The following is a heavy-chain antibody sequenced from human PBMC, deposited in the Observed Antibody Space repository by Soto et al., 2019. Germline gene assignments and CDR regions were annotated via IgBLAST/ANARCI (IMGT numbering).Heavy chain of an antibody. J-gene: IGHJ4*02. D-gene: IGHD3-22*01. CDR3: TTEATYYFDSSGYSPTGPFDY. CDR1: GFTLSNAW. Sequence: PGGSLRLSCAASGFTLSNAWVNWVRQAPGKGLEWVGRIKSKTDGGTTDYAAAVTGRFSISRDDSKSMLYLQMNGLKTEDTAVYYCTTEATYYFDSSGYSPTGPFDYWGQGILVTVSS. V-gene: IGHV3-15*07. CDR2: IKSKTDGGTT.